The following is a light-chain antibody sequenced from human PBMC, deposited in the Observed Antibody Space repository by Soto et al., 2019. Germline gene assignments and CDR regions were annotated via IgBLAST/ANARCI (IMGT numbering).Light chain of an antibody. CDR1: QSVSSY. J-gene: IGKJ4*01. CDR3: QQRSNWPPL. Sequence: EIVLTQSPATLSLSPWERATLSCRASQSVSSYLAWYQQKPGQAPRLLIYDASNRATGIPARFSGSGSGTDFTLTISSLEPEDFAVYYCQQRSNWPPLFGGGTKVDIK. V-gene: IGKV3-11*01. CDR2: DAS.